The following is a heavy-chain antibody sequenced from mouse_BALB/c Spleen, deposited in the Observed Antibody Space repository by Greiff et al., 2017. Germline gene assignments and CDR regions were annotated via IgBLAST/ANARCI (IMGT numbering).Heavy chain of an antibody. J-gene: IGHJ2*01. CDR3: ARSDYYGSSLYYFDY. V-gene: IGHV3-2*02. D-gene: IGHD1-1*01. CDR1: GYSITSDYA. Sequence: DVQLQQSGPGLVKPSQSLSLTCTVTGYSITSDYAWNWIRQFPGNKLEWMGYISYSGSTSYNPSLKSRISITRDTSKNQFFLQLNSVTTEDTATYYCARSDYYGSSLYYFDYWGQGTTLTVSS. CDR2: ISYSGST.